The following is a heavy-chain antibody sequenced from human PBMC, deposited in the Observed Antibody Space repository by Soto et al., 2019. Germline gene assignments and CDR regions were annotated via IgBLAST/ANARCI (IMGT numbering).Heavy chain of an antibody. CDR3: VKEKSVMYSGYDAFDV. J-gene: IGHJ3*01. V-gene: IGHV3-48*03. D-gene: IGHD5-12*01. Sequence: GSLRLSCAASGFAFNSYEMDWVRQAPGKGLEWVANIKSGGNTKFYVDSVKGRFTISRDDAKNSLYLDMNSLGAEDTAVYYCVKEKSVMYSGYDAFDVWGQGTMVTV. CDR2: IKSGGNTK. CDR1: GFAFNSYE.